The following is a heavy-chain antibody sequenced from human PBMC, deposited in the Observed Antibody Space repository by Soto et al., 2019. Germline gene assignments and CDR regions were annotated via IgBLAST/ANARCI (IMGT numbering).Heavy chain of an antibody. CDR3: ARGATLHCSSTTCYQVFDYWFDP. CDR2: ISYEGSNK. CDR1: AFTFSSYA. J-gene: IGHJ5*02. V-gene: IGHV3-30-3*01. Sequence: GGSLRLSCAASAFTFSSYAMHWVRQAPGKGLEWVAAISYEGSNKYYADSVKGRFTVSRDNSKKTLFLQMNSLRVEDTAMYYCARGATLHCSSTTCYQVFDYWFDPWGPGTLVTVSS. D-gene: IGHD2-2*01.